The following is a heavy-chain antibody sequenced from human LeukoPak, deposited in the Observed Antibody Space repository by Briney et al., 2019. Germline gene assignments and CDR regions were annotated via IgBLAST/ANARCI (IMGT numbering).Heavy chain of an antibody. Sequence: PGGSLRLSCVASEFTFSRYSMNWVRQAPGKGLEWVSYISSSSITIYYADSVKGRFTISRDNAKNSLFLQMNSLRAEDTAVYYCAKSGYNRFDYWGQGTLVTVSS. CDR3: AKSGYNRFDY. V-gene: IGHV3-48*01. CDR1: EFTFSRYS. J-gene: IGHJ4*02. D-gene: IGHD5-24*01. CDR2: ISSSSITI.